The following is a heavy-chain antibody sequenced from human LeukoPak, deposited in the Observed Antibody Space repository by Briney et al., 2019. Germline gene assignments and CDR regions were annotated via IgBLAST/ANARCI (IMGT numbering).Heavy chain of an antibody. J-gene: IGHJ4*02. CDR3: ARGPYYYDSSGYYLDY. V-gene: IGHV1-2*02. CDR2: INPNSGGT. D-gene: IGHD3-22*01. Sequence: ASVKVSCKASGYTFTGYYMHWVRQAPGQGLEWMGWINPNSGGTNYAQKFQGRVTMTRDTSISTAYMELSRLRSDDTAVYYCARGPYYYDSSGYYLDYWGQGTLVTVSS. CDR1: GYTFTGYY.